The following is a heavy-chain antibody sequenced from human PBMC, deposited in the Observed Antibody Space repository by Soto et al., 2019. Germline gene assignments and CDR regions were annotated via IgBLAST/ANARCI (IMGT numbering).Heavy chain of an antibody. CDR3: ARVPDSSGYYPFDH. CDR1: GFTFSSCA. D-gene: IGHD3-22*01. CDR2: ISYDGIKK. V-gene: IGHV3-30-3*01. Sequence: GGSLRLSCAASGFTFSSCAMHWVRQAPGKGLEWVAVISYDGIKKYYADSVQGRFTVSRDNSKNTLYLQMNSLRTEDTAVYHCARVPDSSGYYPFDHWGQGALVTVSS. J-gene: IGHJ4*02.